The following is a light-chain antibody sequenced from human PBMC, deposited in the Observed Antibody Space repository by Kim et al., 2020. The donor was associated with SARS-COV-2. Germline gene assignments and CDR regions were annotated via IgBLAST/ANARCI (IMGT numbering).Light chain of an antibody. V-gene: IGLV1-44*01. CDR2: NND. Sequence: ELTQPPSASGTPGQRVTISCSGSSSNIGGNTVNWYQQLPGTAPKLLIYNNDQRPSGVPDRFSGSKSDTSASLAISGLQSQDEAQYYCAAWDASLKGYVFGLGTKVTVL. CDR1: SSNIGGNT. J-gene: IGLJ1*01. CDR3: AAWDASLKGYV.